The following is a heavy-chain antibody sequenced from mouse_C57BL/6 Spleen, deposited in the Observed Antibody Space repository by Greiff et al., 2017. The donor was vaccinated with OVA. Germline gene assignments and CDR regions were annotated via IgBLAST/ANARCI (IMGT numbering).Heavy chain of an antibody. CDR1: GYSFTGYY. CDR3: ARSTYVYAMDY. D-gene: IGHD5-1*01. CDR2: INPSTGGT. V-gene: IGHV1-42*01. J-gene: IGHJ4*01. Sequence: VHVKQSGPELVKPGASVKISCKASGYSFTGYYMNWVKQSPEKSLEWIGEINPSTGGTTYNQKFKAKATLTVDKSSSTAYMQLKSLTSEDSAVYYCARSTYVYAMDYWGQGTSVTVSS.